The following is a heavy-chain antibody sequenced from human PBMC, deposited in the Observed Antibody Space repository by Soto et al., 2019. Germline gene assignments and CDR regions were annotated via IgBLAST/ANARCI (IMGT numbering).Heavy chain of an antibody. V-gene: IGHV1-3*01. D-gene: IGHD2-2*01. CDR2: INAGNGNT. J-gene: IGHJ5*02. Sequence: QVQLVQSGAEVKKPGASVKVSRKASGYTFTSYAMHWVRQAPGQRLEWMGWINAGNGNTKYSQKFQGRVTITRDTSASTAYMELSSLRSEDTAVYYCARMTVVVPAAIGGAGFDPWGQGTLVTVSS. CDR1: GYTFTSYA. CDR3: ARMTVVVPAAIGGAGFDP.